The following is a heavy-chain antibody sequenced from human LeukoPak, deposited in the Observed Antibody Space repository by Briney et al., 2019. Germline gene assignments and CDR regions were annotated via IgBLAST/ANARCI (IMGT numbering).Heavy chain of an antibody. CDR1: GFTFSSYA. V-gene: IGHV3-23*01. CDR2: ISGSGGST. D-gene: IGHD3-22*01. Sequence: GGSLRLSCAASGFTFSSYAMSWVRQAPGKGLEWVSAISGSGGSTYYADSVKGRFTISRDNSKNTLYLQMNSLRAEDTAVYYCAKGSGYYYDSSGYSWYFDYWGQGTLVTVSS. J-gene: IGHJ4*02. CDR3: AKGSGYYYDSSGYSWYFDY.